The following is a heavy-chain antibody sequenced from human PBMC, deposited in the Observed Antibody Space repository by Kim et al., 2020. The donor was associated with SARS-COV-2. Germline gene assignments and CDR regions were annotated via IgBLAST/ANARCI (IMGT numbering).Heavy chain of an antibody. CDR1: GFTFSNYA. CDR3: ATQGGLQLARFDY. CDR2: ISGSGGTT. D-gene: IGHD6-13*01. J-gene: IGHJ4*02. Sequence: GGSLRLSCAAYGFTFSNYAMSWVRQAPGEGLEWVSGISGSGGTTYYADFVKGRFTISRDNSKNTLYLQMNSLRAEDTAVYYCATQGGLQLARFDYWGQGALVTVSS. V-gene: IGHV3-23*01.